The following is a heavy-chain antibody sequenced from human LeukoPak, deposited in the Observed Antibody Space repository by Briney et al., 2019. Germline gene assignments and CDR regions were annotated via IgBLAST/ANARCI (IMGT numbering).Heavy chain of an antibody. CDR3: AREVGLTTVTTPRY. CDR2: MNPNSGNT. D-gene: IGHD4-11*01. CDR1: GYTFTSYD. Sequence: ASVKVSCKASGYTFTSYDINWVRQATGQGLEWMGWMNPNSGNTGYAQKFQGRVTITRNTSISTAYMELSSLRSEDTAVYYCAREVGLTTVTTPRYWGQGTLVTVSS. J-gene: IGHJ4*02. V-gene: IGHV1-8*03.